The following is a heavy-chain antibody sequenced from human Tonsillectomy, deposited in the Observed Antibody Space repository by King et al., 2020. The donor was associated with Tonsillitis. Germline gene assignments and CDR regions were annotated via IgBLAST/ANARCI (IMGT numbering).Heavy chain of an antibody. Sequence: VQLVQSGAEVKKHETSVKVSCRASGGTFSSYALSWVRQAPGQVLEWRGGNIPTFGTANYGQNFQGRVTITADKSTGQAYLELSSLRSEDTAVYYCATPFPYYYGSGRLDAFDIWGQGTMVTVSS. J-gene: IGHJ3*02. CDR3: ATPFPYYYGSGRLDAFDI. CDR2: NIPTFGTA. D-gene: IGHD3-10*01. CDR1: GGTFSSYA. V-gene: IGHV1-69*14.